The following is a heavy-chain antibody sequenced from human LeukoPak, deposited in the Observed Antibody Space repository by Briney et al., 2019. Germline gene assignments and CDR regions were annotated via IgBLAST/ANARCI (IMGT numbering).Heavy chain of an antibody. CDR2: IYSGGST. Sequence: GGSLRLSCAASGFTVSSNYMSWVRQAPGKGLEWVSVIYSGGSTYYADSVKGRFTISRDNSKNTLYLQMISLRAEDTAVYYCASSWYDEGYFQHWGQGTLVTVSS. J-gene: IGHJ1*01. CDR1: GFTVSSNY. CDR3: ASSWYDEGYFQH. V-gene: IGHV3-53*01. D-gene: IGHD6-13*01.